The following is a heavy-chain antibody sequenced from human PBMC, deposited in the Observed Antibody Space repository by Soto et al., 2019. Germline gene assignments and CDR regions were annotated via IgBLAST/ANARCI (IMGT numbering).Heavy chain of an antibody. D-gene: IGHD5-18*01. J-gene: IGHJ6*02. CDR3: ARDRAAGIQLWSWGYYYGMDV. V-gene: IGHV1-3*01. CDR1: GYTFTSYA. Sequence: ASVKVSCKASGYTFTSYAMHWVRQAPGQRLEWMGWINAGNGNTKYSQKFQGRVTITRDTSASTAYIELSSLRSEDTAVYYCARDRAAGIQLWSWGYYYGMDVWGQGTTVTVSS. CDR2: INAGNGNT.